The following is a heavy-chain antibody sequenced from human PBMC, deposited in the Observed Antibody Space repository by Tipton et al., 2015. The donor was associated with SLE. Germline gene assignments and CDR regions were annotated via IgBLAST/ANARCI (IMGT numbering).Heavy chain of an antibody. Sequence: TLSLTCAVSGFSISRYYWGWIRQSPEKGLGWIGSIFKRGSTYYSPSLETRVIISVDTSKNQFSLRLTSVTAADTALYYCASQNWNYFYWGQGTLVSVSS. CDR2: IFKRGST. CDR1: GFSISRYY. D-gene: IGHD1-7*01. V-gene: IGHV4-38-2*01. CDR3: ASQNWNYFY. J-gene: IGHJ4*02.